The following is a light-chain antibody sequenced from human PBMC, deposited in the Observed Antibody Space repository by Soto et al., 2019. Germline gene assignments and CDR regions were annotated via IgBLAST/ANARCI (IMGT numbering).Light chain of an antibody. V-gene: IGKV3-20*01. CDR3: QQYGSSGT. CDR2: GAS. CDR1: QSLTSSH. Sequence: EIVLTQSPGTLSLSPCERATLSSRASQSLTSSHLAWYQQKPGQAPRLLMFGASSRATGIPDRFSGSGSGTDFTLTISRLEPEDFAVYYCQQYGSSGTFGQGTKVDIK. J-gene: IGKJ1*01.